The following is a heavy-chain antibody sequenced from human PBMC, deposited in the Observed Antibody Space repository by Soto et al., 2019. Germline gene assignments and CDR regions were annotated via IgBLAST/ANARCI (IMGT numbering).Heavy chain of an antibody. V-gene: IGHV1-69*13. Sequence: ASVKVSCKASGGTFSSYAISWVRQAPGQGLEWMGGIIPIFGTANYAQKFQGRVTITADESTSTAYMELRSLRSDDTAVYYCARGGQAVTTIFDYWGQGTLVTVSS. CDR1: GGTFSSYA. D-gene: IGHD4-17*01. J-gene: IGHJ4*02. CDR3: ARGGQAVTTIFDY. CDR2: IIPIFGTA.